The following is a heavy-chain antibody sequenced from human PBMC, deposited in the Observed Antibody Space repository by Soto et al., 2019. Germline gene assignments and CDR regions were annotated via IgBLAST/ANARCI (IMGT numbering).Heavy chain of an antibody. CDR2: ISWNSGSI. CDR3: AKDAITMVRGVISYYGMDV. CDR1: GFTVDDYA. Sequence: GGSLRLSCAASGFTVDDYAMHWVRQAPVKGLEWVSGISWNSGSIGYADSVKGRFTISRDNAKNSLYLQMNSLRAEDTALYYCAKDAITMVRGVISYYGMDVWGQGTTVTVSS. J-gene: IGHJ6*02. V-gene: IGHV3-9*01. D-gene: IGHD3-10*01.